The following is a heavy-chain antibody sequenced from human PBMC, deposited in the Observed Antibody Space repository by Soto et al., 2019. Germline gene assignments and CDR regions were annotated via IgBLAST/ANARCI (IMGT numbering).Heavy chain of an antibody. J-gene: IGHJ5*02. CDR2: INADKGDT. V-gene: IGHV1-3*01. D-gene: IGHD5-12*01. CDR3: ARGPLSGVATSWDYANWFDP. Sequence: QAQLVQSGAEVKKPGASVKVSCKASGYSFTDFAMHWVRLASGQRLEWMGWINADKGDTKYSPKFQGRVTITRDTSATTVYMERRSLRSEDTAVYYCARGPLSGVATSWDYANWFDPWGQGSLVTVST. CDR1: GYSFTDFA.